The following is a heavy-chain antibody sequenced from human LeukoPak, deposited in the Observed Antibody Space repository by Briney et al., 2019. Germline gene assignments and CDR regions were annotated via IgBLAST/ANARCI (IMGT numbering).Heavy chain of an antibody. J-gene: IGHJ4*02. Sequence: PSETLSLTCTVSGGSISSYYWSWIRQPPGKGLEWIGYIYYSGSTNYNPSLKSRVTISVDTSKNQFSLKLSSVTAADTAVYYCARDSYSSGWYHGYWGQGTLVTVSS. D-gene: IGHD6-19*01. CDR3: ARDSYSSGWYHGY. CDR1: GGSISSYY. V-gene: IGHV4-59*01. CDR2: IYYSGST.